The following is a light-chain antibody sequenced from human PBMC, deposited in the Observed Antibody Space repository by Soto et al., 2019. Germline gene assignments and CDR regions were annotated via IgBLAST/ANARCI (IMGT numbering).Light chain of an antibody. V-gene: IGKV3-20*01. Sequence: EIVLTQSPVTLSLSPGELGTLSCSASQSVSSNHLAWYQRPGQAPRLLIYGASSRATGIPDRFSGSGSGTDFTLTISRLEPEDFAVYYCQKYGSSPINFGQGTRLEIK. CDR3: QKYGSSPIN. CDR1: QSVSSNH. CDR2: GAS. J-gene: IGKJ5*01.